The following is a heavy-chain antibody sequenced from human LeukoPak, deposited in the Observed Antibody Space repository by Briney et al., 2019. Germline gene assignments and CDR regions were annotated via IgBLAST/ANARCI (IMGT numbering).Heavy chain of an antibody. V-gene: IGHV4-61*01. CDR3: ARSRWISNNWFDP. D-gene: IGHD2-2*03. J-gene: IGHJ5*02. CDR1: GGSVSSGSYY. CDR2: IYYSGST. Sequence: SETLSLTCTVFGGSVSSGSYYWSWIRQPPGKGLEWIGYIYYSGSTNYNPSLKSRVTISVDTSKNQFSLKLSSVTAADTAVYYCARSRWISNNWFDPWGQGTLVTVSS.